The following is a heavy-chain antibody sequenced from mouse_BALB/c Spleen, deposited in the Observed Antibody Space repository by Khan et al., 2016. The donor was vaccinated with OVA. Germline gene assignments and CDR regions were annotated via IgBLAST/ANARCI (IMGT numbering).Heavy chain of an antibody. Sequence: QVQLKESGAELGKPGASVRLSCKSSGYTFTSYYLYWVKQRPGQGLEWIGDINPNNAGTNFNEKFKSKATLTVDKSSSTAYMQLRSLTSEDSAVYYCTRSGYGGFAYWGQGTLVTVSA. CDR1: GYTFTSYY. D-gene: IGHD1-1*02. CDR3: TRSGYGGFAY. CDR2: INPNNAGT. V-gene: IGHV1S81*02. J-gene: IGHJ3*01.